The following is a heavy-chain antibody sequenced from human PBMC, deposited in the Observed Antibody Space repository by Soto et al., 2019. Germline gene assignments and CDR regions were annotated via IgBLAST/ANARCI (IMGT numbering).Heavy chain of an antibody. Sequence: QVQLVQSGAEVKKPGSSVKVSCKASGGTFSSYAISWVRQAPGQGLEWMGGISAYNGNTNYAQKLQGRVTMTTDTSTSTAYMELRSLSSDDTAVYYCARDGLVVRGTNAFDIWGQGTMVTVSS. J-gene: IGHJ3*02. V-gene: IGHV1-18*01. CDR3: ARDGLVVRGTNAFDI. CDR2: ISAYNGNT. CDR1: GGTFSSYA. D-gene: IGHD3-10*01.